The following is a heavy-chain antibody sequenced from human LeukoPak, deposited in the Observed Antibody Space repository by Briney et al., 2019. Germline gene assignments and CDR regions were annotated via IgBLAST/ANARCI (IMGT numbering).Heavy chain of an antibody. D-gene: IGHD4-17*01. CDR3: ARKGSRDDYGDWYFDL. V-gene: IGHV4-34*01. J-gene: IGHJ2*01. CDR2: VNHSGST. Sequence: SETLSLTCAVYGGSFSGYYWSWIRQPPGKGLEWIGEVNHSGSTNYNPSLKSRVTISVDTSKNQFSLKLSSVTAADTAVYYCARKGSRDDYGDWYFDLWGRGTLVTVSS. CDR1: GGSFSGYY.